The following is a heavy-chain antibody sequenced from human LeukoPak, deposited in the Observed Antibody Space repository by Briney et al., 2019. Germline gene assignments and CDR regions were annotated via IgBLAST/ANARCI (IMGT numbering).Heavy chain of an antibody. Sequence: GGSLRLSCAASGFTFSSYSMSWVRQAPGKGLEWVSSISGSSTYIYYADSVKGRFTISRDNAKNSLYLQMNSLRAEDTAVYYCATKGDFDSSGYSYTVNYWGQGTLVTVSS. CDR1: GFTFSSYS. J-gene: IGHJ4*02. CDR3: ATKGDFDSSGYSYTVNY. V-gene: IGHV3-21*01. CDR2: ISGSSTYI. D-gene: IGHD3-22*01.